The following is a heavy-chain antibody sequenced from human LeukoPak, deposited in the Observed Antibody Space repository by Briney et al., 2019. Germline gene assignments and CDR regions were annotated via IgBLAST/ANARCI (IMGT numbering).Heavy chain of an antibody. CDR2: MYYNGRT. Sequence: SETLSLTCTVSGYSINNGFYWDWIRQPPGRGLEWIGGMYYNGRTYYNPSLKSRVHISPDTSKNHFSLKLSSVTAADTAVYYCARARRDVAEAMDWGQGTLVTVSS. CDR1: GYSINNGFY. J-gene: IGHJ4*02. V-gene: IGHV4-38-2*02. CDR3: ARARRDVAEAMD. D-gene: IGHD1-14*01.